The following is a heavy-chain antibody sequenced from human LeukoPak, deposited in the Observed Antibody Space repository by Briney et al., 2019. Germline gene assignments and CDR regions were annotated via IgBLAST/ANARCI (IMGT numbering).Heavy chain of an antibody. CDR3: ARDRILWFGEQFDP. J-gene: IGHJ5*02. CDR2: IYTSGST. D-gene: IGHD3-10*01. CDR1: GGSICSYY. Sequence: SETLSLTCTVSGGSICSYYWSWIRQPAGKGLEWIGRIYTSGSTNYNPSLKSRVTMSVDTSKNQFSLKLSSVTAADTAVYYCARDRILWFGEQFDPWGQGTLVTVSS. V-gene: IGHV4-4*07.